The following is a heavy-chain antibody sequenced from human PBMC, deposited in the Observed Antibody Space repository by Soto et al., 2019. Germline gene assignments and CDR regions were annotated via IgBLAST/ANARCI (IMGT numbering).Heavy chain of an antibody. V-gene: IGHV3-9*01. CDR2: ISWNSGSI. Sequence: EVQLVESGGGLVQPGRSLRLSCAASGFTFDDYAMHWVRQAPGKGLEWVSGISWNSGSIGYADSVKGRFTISRDNAKNSLYLQMNSLRAEDTALYYCAKDGSYSSGSHYGMDVWGQGTTVTVSS. CDR1: GFTFDDYA. J-gene: IGHJ6*02. D-gene: IGHD6-19*01. CDR3: AKDGSYSSGSHYGMDV.